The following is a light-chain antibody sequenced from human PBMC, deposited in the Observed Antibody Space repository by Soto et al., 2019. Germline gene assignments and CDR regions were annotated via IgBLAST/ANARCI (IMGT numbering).Light chain of an antibody. V-gene: IGKV1-5*03. CDR2: KAS. CDR1: QSISSW. Sequence: DIQMTQSPSTLSASVGDRVTITCRASQSISSWLAWYQQKPGKAPKLLIYKASSLESGVPSRFSGSGSGTEFTLTISSPQPDEFATYYCQQYNSLPTFGQGTKVEIK. J-gene: IGKJ1*01. CDR3: QQYNSLPT.